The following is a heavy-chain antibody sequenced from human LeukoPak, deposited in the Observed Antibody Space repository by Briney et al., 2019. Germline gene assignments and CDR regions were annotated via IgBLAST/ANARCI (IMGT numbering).Heavy chain of an antibody. V-gene: IGHV4-59*03. CDR2: LYYNGSP. Sequence: SETLSLTCTVSGDSINNYYWSWIRQPPGKGLEWIGYLYYNGSPNYNPSLKSRVTISVDRSKKQFSLKLTSVTAADTAVYYCAGQTIAARHRGYYFDYWGQGTLVTVSS. D-gene: IGHD6-6*01. CDR1: GDSINNYY. CDR3: AGQTIAARHRGYYFDY. J-gene: IGHJ4*02.